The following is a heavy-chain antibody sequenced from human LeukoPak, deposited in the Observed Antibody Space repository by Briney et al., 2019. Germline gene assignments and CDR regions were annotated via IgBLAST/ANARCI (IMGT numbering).Heavy chain of an antibody. CDR3: ARDAGPTYYDFWSGCYSH. D-gene: IGHD3-3*01. CDR2: INPNSGAT. Sequence: GASVKVSCKASGYTFTGYSVHWVRQAPGQGLEWMGRINPNSGATDYAQKFQGRVTMTRDTSISTAYMELSRLRSDDTAVYYCARDAGPTYYDFWSGCYSHWGQGTLVTVSS. J-gene: IGHJ1*01. V-gene: IGHV1-2*06. CDR1: GYTFTGYS.